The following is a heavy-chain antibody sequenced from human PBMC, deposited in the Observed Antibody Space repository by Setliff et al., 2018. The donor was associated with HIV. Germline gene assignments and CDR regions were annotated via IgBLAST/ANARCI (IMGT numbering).Heavy chain of an antibody. J-gene: IGHJ4*02. CDR3: AKGFSAYGDLFEN. CDR1: GFSFNKAW. Sequence: GGSLRLSCAASGFSFNKAWMTWVRQAPGKGLEWVGRIPSNGVPVKGRFTISRDDSNNMLYLQMNNLITEDTAVYYCAKGFSAYGDLFENWGQGTLVTVSS. V-gene: IGHV3-15*01. CDR2: IPS. D-gene: IGHD5-12*01.